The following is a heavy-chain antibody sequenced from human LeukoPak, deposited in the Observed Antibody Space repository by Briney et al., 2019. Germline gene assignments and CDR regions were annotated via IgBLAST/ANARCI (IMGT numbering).Heavy chain of an antibody. CDR2: INTNSVGT. D-gene: IGHD6-13*01. CDR3: AREGLAGPDDY. Sequence: ASVKVSCKASGYTFTGYYMHWVRQATGQGLEWMGWINTNSVGTNYAQKPQGRVTMTTDTSISTAYMKLRRLRSDDTAVYYCAREGLAGPDDYWGRGTLVTASS. CDR1: GYTFTGYY. V-gene: IGHV1-2*02. J-gene: IGHJ4*02.